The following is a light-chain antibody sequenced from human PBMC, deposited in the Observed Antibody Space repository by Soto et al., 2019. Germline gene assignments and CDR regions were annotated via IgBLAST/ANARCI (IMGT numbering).Light chain of an antibody. CDR3: QSYDSSLGVV. V-gene: IGLV1-40*01. Sequence: QSALTQPPSVSGAPGQRVTISCTGSSSNIGAGYDVHWYQQLPGTAPKLLIYGNSNRPSGVPDRFSGSKSGTSASLAITGLQAEDEADYYCQSYDSSLGVVFGGGTKVTVL. J-gene: IGLJ2*01. CDR1: SSNIGAGYD. CDR2: GNS.